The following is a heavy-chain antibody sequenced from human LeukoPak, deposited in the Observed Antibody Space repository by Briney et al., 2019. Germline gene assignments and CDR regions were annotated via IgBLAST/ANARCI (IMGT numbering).Heavy chain of an antibody. CDR1: GFTFSSYS. Sequence: GSLRLSCAASGFTFSSYSMNWVRQAPGKGLEWVSSISSSSSYIYYADSVKGRFTISRDNAKNSLYLQMNSLRAEDTAVYYCATLPFGDAFDIWGQGTMVTVSS. J-gene: IGHJ3*02. V-gene: IGHV3-21*01. CDR3: ATLPFGDAFDI. D-gene: IGHD3-16*01. CDR2: ISSSSSYI.